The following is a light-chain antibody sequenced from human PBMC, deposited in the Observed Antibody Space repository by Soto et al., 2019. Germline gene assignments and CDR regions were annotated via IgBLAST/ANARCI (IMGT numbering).Light chain of an antibody. CDR2: GAS. Sequence: DIQMPQSPSSVSASVGDSVTITCRASQDVGSWLAWYQQKAGRAPKLLIYGASSLQSGVPSRFSGSGSGTDFSLTISSLQPEDFASYFCQQAYSFPYTIGQGTKLEIK. CDR1: QDVGSW. J-gene: IGKJ2*01. CDR3: QQAYSFPYT. V-gene: IGKV1-12*01.